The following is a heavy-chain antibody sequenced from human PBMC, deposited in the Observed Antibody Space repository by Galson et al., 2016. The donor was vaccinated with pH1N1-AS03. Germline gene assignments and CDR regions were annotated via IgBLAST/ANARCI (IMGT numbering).Heavy chain of an antibody. J-gene: IGHJ3*02. V-gene: IGHV3-9*01. CDR2: ISWNSNKI. CDR3: IKGGAASADFFDI. CDR1: GFRFDDYA. Sequence: SLRLSCAVSGFRFDDYAMHWVRQAPGKGLEWVSSISWNSNKIDYADSVKGRFTISRDSANNSLNLQMNSLRAEDTALYYCIKGGAASADFFDIWRQGTMVTVSS. D-gene: IGHD3/OR15-3a*01.